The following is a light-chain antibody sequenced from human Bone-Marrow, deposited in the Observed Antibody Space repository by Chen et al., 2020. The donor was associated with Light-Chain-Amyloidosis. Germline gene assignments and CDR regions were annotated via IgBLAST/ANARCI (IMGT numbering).Light chain of an antibody. Sequence: EIVLTQSPGTLSLSPGEGANLSCRASQTISSNYLTWYQQNLGQAPRLLSYGSSSRATGIPDRFTGSGSGTDVTRTSSRLEPEDVAMYYCQQYGTSPLTFGGGTKVEIK. CDR3: QQYGTSPLT. V-gene: IGKV3-20*01. J-gene: IGKJ4*01. CDR1: QTISSNY. CDR2: GSS.